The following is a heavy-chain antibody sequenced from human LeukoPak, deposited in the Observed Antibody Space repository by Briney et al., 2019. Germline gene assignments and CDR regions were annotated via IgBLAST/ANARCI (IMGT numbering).Heavy chain of an antibody. CDR2: INDSGST. CDR1: GGSLSGYY. CDR3: ARWRWRLLWNSFAP. J-gene: IGHJ5*02. V-gene: IGHV4-34*01. D-gene: IGHD2-21*02. Sequence: PSETLSLTCAVYGGSLSGYYWSWIRQSPGKGLEWIGEINDSGSTNYNPSLKSRVTISVDTSKNQFSLKLTSVTAADTAVYYCARWRWRLLWNSFAPWGQGTLVTVSS.